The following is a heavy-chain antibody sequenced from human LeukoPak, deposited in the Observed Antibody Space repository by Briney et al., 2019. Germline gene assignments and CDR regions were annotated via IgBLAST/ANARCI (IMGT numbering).Heavy chain of an antibody. CDR1: GYTFADYG. CDR3: ARDGRSDYTTFYYSYYMDV. D-gene: IGHD4-11*01. CDR2: VSGYNGHT. V-gene: IGHV1-18*01. Sequence: ASVKVSCKASGYTFADYGLSWVRQAPGQGLEWMGWVSGYNGHTNYPQKLQGRVTLTTDTSTSTAYMELRSLRSDDTAVYYCARDGRSDYTTFYYSYYMDVWGKGTTVSVSS. J-gene: IGHJ6*03.